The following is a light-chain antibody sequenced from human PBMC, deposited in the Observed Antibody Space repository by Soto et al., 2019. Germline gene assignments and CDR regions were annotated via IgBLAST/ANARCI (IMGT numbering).Light chain of an antibody. Sequence: DVVMTQSPLSLPVTLGQPASISCRASQSLGYSDSNTYLNWFQQRPGQSTRRLIYEVSHRDSGVPDRFSGRWSGNDFPLNSSRVGAEYVGFYYCMQGTQCPYTFGQGTKLEIK. CDR2: EVS. CDR1: QSLGYSDSNTY. CDR3: MQGTQCPYT. J-gene: IGKJ2*01. V-gene: IGKV2-30*01.